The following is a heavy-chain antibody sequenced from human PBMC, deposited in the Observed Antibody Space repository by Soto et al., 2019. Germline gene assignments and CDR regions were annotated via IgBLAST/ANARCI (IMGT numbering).Heavy chain of an antibody. J-gene: IGHJ4*02. Sequence: EVQLVESGGGLVQPGGSLRVSCAVSGFTFNNYWMTWVRQAPGKGLEWVANIKGDGSETSYVDSVKGRFTISRDNAKNLLYLQMNSLRAEDTAVSYCAREAVTVPKNWDYWGQGTLVAVSS. CDR1: GFTFNNYW. CDR3: AREAVTVPKNWDY. CDR2: IKGDGSET. V-gene: IGHV3-7*01. D-gene: IGHD4-4*01.